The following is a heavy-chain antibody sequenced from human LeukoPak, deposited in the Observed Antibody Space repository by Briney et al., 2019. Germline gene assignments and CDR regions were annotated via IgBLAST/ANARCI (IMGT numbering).Heavy chain of an antibody. Sequence: PGGSLRLSCAASGFTFSSYAMHWVRQAPGKGLEWVAVISYDGSNKYYADSVKGRFTISRDNAKNSLYLQMNSPRAEDTAVYYCARGLTMGHFGGQGTLVTVSS. CDR3: ARGLTMGHF. D-gene: IGHD4/OR15-4a*01. V-gene: IGHV3-30-3*01. CDR1: GFTFSSYA. J-gene: IGHJ4*02. CDR2: ISYDGSNK.